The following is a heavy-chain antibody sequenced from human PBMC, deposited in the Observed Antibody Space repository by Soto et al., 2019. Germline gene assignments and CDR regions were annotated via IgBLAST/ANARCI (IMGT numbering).Heavy chain of an antibody. Sequence: EVQLVESGGGLVKPGGSLRLSCAASGFTINDAWMTWVRQAPGKGLEWVGRIQSKADGGTTHYAAPVRGRFTVSTDDSKTTLYLEMNSLQTDDTAVYYCVRGLNWNDNYWGQGTLVTVSS. D-gene: IGHD1-1*01. CDR3: VRGLNWNDNY. J-gene: IGHJ4*02. CDR2: IQSKADGGTT. CDR1: GFTINDAW. V-gene: IGHV3-15*01.